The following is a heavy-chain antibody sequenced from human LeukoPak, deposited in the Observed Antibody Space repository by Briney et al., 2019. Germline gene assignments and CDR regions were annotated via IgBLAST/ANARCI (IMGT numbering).Heavy chain of an antibody. V-gene: IGHV3-21*01. D-gene: IGHD3-9*01. Sequence: PGGSLRLSCAASGFTFSSYSMDWVRQAPGKGLEWVSSISSSSSYIYYADSVKGRFTISRDNAKNSLYLQMNSLRAEDTAVYYCARDFGKMYDILTGYYPYNWFDPWGQGTLVTVSS. CDR3: ARDFGKMYDILTGYYPYNWFDP. CDR1: GFTFSSYS. J-gene: IGHJ5*02. CDR2: ISSSSSYI.